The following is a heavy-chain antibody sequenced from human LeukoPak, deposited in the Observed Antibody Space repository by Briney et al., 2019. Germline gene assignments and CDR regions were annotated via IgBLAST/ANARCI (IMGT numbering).Heavy chain of an antibody. CDR3: ARHSPEMATTLFDY. J-gene: IGHJ4*02. D-gene: IGHD5-24*01. CDR1: IGSFSDYY. Sequence: SETLSLTCAVYIGSFSDYYWSWIRQPPGKGLEWIGEISHSGSTNYNPSFQSRVTISVDTSKNQFSLKLTSVTAADTAVYYCARHSPEMATTLFDYWGQGTLVTVSS. V-gene: IGHV4-34*01. CDR2: ISHSGST.